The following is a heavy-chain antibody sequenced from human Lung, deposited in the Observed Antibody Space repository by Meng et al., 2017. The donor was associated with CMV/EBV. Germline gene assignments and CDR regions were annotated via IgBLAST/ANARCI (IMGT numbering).Heavy chain of an antibody. CDR2: IKSETDGGTT. V-gene: IGHV3-15*01. J-gene: IGHJ4*02. D-gene: IGHD3-10*01. CDR3: TTDRTWVGGVEN. Sequence: TAVTLRNVWVRWVRQAPGKGLEWVGRIKSETDGGTTDYAAPVKGRFTISRDESKNTLYLQMNSLKTDDTAVYYCTTDRTWVGGVENWGQGTLVTVSS. CDR1: AVTLRNVW.